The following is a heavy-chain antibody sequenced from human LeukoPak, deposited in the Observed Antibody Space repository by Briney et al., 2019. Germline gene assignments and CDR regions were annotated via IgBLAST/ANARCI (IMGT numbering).Heavy chain of an antibody. D-gene: IGHD6-13*01. CDR2: ISWNSGSI. Sequence: GGSLRLSCAASGFTFDDYAMYWVRQAPGKGLEWVSGISWNSGSIGYADSVKGRFTISRDNAKNSLYLQMNSLRAEDMALYYCAARAAAGTGEDDAFDIWGQGTMVTVSS. J-gene: IGHJ3*02. CDR1: GFTFDDYA. V-gene: IGHV3-9*03. CDR3: AARAAAGTGEDDAFDI.